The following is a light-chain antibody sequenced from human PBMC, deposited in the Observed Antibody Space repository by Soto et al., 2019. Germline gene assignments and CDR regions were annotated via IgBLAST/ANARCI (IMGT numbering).Light chain of an antibody. Sequence: QSALTQPRSVSGSPGQSVTISCTGTINDVGGYNYVSWYQQHPGKAPKLMIYDVSKRPSGVPDRFSGSKSGNMASLTISGLQAEDEADYYCCSYAGSYTHVVFGEGTKLTVL. V-gene: IGLV2-11*01. CDR2: DVS. CDR1: INDVGGYNY. J-gene: IGLJ2*01. CDR3: CSYAGSYTHVV.